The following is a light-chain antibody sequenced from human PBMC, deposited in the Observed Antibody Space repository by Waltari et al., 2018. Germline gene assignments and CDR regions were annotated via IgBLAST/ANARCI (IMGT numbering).Light chain of an antibody. CDR3: QHFYTSRRT. J-gene: IGKJ1*01. CDR1: QSIGSS. V-gene: IGKV1-39*01. CDR2: GAS. Sequence: DIQMTQSPSSLSASVGDRVTITCRASQSIGSSLNWYQLKPGTAPKLLIYGASNLQGGVPSRFSGSGSGTDFTLTISSLQPADFATYYCQHFYTSRRTFGRGTKVEI.